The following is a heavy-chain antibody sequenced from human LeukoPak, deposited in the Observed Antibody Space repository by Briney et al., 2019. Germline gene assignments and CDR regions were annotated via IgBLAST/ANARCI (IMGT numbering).Heavy chain of an antibody. CDR2: IYYSGST. Sequence: SETLSLTCTVSGGSISSGGYYWSWIRQRPGKGLEWIGYIYYSGSTYYNPSLKSRVTISVDTSKNQFSLKLSSVTAADTAVYYCAGGDGDYYDSSGYSHDAFDIWGQGTMVTVSS. CDR3: AGGDGDYYDSSGYSHDAFDI. J-gene: IGHJ3*02. V-gene: IGHV4-31*03. CDR1: GGSISSGGYY. D-gene: IGHD3-22*01.